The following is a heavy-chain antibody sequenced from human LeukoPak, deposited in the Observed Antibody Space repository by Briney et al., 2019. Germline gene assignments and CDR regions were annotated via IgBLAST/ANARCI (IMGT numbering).Heavy chain of an antibody. J-gene: IGHJ4*02. CDR2: IWNDGSNK. V-gene: IGHV3-33*08. Sequence: GGSLRLSCAASGFTFDNYGMSWVRQAPGKGLEWVAVIWNDGSNKYYADSVKGRFTISRDNSKDTLYLQMNSLRVEDTAVYYCARAVGPFDYWGQGTLVTVSS. CDR3: ARAVGPFDY. D-gene: IGHD3-16*01. CDR1: GFTFDNYG.